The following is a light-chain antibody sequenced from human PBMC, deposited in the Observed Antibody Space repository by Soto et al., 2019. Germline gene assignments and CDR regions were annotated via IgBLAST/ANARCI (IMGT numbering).Light chain of an antibody. CDR1: QSVSSY. J-gene: IGKJ1*01. CDR3: QLYCSSPAT. CDR2: GAS. V-gene: IGKV3-20*01. Sequence: TLYTGESATLSCMAGQSVSSYFPWYQERPGQGPRLLIYGASSRASGIPERFSGSESGTDFTLTISSLESEDFAAFYIQLYCSSPATFGQGTKVDIK.